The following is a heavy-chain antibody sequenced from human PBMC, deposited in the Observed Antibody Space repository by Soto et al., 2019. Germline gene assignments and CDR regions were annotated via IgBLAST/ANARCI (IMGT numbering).Heavy chain of an antibody. D-gene: IGHD2-15*01. V-gene: IGHV3-23*01. CDR3: AKDAIKYCRGGSCYSSDY. CDR2: ISGSGGST. CDR1: GFTFSSYA. J-gene: IGHJ4*02. Sequence: EVQLLESGGGLVQPGGSLRLSCAASGFTFSSYAMSWVRQAPGKGLEWVSAISGSGGSTYYADSVKGRFTISRDNSKNTLYLQMNSLRAEHTAVYYCAKDAIKYCRGGSCYSSDYWGQGTLVTVSS.